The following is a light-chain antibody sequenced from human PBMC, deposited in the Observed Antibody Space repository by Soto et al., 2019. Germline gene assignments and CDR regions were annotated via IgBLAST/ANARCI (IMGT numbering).Light chain of an antibody. CDR2: DTY. CDR1: QDINNF. V-gene: IGKV1-33*01. J-gene: IGKJ4*01. Sequence: DIRMTQSPSSLSASVGDRITITCQASQDINNFLNWYQQKPGKAPRLLIYDTYNVEGGVPSRFSGTGSGTDFTFTISSLQPEDIATYHCQQYENLPPTFGGGTKVEIK. CDR3: QQYENLPPT.